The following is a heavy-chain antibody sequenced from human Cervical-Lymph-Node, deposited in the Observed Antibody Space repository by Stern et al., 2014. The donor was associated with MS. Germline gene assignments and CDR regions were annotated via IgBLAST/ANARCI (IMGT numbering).Heavy chain of an antibody. V-gene: IGHV1-24*01. D-gene: IGHD1-26*01. CDR3: ATDVATGRDPTHYSHYGMDV. Sequence: QVQLVQSGAEVKKPGASVKVSCKVSGYILSEISMYWVRQAPGKGLEWMGGFDPEVGETIYAQKFQGRVTMTEDTPKDTAYLELSSLRSDDTAVYYCATDVATGRDPTHYSHYGMDVWGQGTTVTVSS. J-gene: IGHJ6*02. CDR1: GYILSEIS. CDR2: FDPEVGET.